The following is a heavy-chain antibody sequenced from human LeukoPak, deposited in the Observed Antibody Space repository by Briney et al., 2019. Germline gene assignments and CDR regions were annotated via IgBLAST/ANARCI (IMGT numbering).Heavy chain of an antibody. CDR3: ARGQGATVPQVGKNWFDP. CDR1: GGSISSSSYY. D-gene: IGHD1-26*01. V-gene: IGHV4-39*07. J-gene: IGHJ5*02. CDR2: IYYSGFT. Sequence: SETLSLTCTVSGGSISSSSYYWGWVRQPPGKGLEWIGSIYYSGFTYYNPSLRSRVILSVDTSKNQFSLKLISVTVADTAIYYCARGQGATVPQVGKNWFDPWGQGTRVTVSS.